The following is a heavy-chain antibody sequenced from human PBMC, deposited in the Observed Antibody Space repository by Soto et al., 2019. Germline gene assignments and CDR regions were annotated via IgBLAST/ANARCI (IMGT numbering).Heavy chain of an antibody. CDR1: GASISSYY. CDR3: ARVRSVGYFGWFDP. J-gene: IGHJ5*02. CDR2: MHHTQGT. Sequence: SETLSLTCSVSGASISSYYWTWIRQPPGGGLEWIGYMHHTQGTNDNPSLRGRVHMSIDTSMNQFSLRLTSVTAADTAVYYCARVRSVGYFGWFDPWGHGTLVTVSS. D-gene: IGHD3-9*01. V-gene: IGHV4-59*01.